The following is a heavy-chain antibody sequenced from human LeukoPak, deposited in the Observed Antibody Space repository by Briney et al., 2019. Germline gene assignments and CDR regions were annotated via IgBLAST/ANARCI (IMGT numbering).Heavy chain of an antibody. D-gene: IGHD3-22*01. CDR1: GFTFNNYN. J-gene: IGHJ3*01. CDR3: ARAAHYYDSGGFLPEAFDV. Sequence: GGSLRLSCTASGFTFNNYNMNWVRQAPGKGLEWVSYITSTSSTIYYADSVKGRFTISRDNARNSLYLQMNSLRAEDTAVYYCARAAHYYDSGGFLPEAFDVWGQGTMVTVSS. CDR2: ITSTSSTI. V-gene: IGHV3-48*04.